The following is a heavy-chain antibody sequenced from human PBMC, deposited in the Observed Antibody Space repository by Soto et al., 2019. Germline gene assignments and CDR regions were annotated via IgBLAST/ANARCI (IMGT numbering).Heavy chain of an antibody. D-gene: IGHD3-10*01. Sequence: SETLSLTCTVSGGSISSSSYYWGWIRQPPGKGLEWIGSIYYSGSTYYNPSLKSRVTISVDTSKNQFSLKLSSVTAADTAVYYCARHVIGSGSYNWFDPWGQGTLVTVSS. V-gene: IGHV4-39*01. J-gene: IGHJ5*02. CDR1: GGSISSSSYY. CDR2: IYYSGST. CDR3: ARHVIGSGSYNWFDP.